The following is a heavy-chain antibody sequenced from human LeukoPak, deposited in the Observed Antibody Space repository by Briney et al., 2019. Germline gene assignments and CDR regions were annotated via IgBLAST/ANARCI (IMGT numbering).Heavy chain of an antibody. D-gene: IGHD6-19*01. CDR3: ARDSDGVAGSRAYFQH. V-gene: IGHV3-21*01. CDR1: GFTFSDHY. CDR2: ISSSSVYI. J-gene: IGHJ1*01. Sequence: PGGSLRLSCAASGFTFSDHYMDWVRQAPGKGLEWVSSISSSSVYIYYADSVKGRFTISRGNAKNSLYLHMNSLRAEDTAVYYCARDSDGVAGSRAYFQHWGQGTLVTVSS.